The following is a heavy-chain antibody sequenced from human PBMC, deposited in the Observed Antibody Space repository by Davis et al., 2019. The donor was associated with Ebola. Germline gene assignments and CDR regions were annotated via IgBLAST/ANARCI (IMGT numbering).Heavy chain of an antibody. CDR3: ARVLGWSPPLGMDV. Sequence: ASVKVSCKASGYTFTGYYMHWVRQAPGQGLEWMGWINPNSGGTNYAQKFQGWVTMTRDTSISTAYMELSRLRSDDTAVYYCARVLGWSPPLGMDVWGQGTTVTVSS. V-gene: IGHV1-2*04. D-gene: IGHD3-10*01. J-gene: IGHJ6*02. CDR1: GYTFTGYY. CDR2: INPNSGGT.